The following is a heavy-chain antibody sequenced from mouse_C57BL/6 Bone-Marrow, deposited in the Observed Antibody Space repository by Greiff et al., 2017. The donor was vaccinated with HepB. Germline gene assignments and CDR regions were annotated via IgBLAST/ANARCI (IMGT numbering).Heavy chain of an antibody. D-gene: IGHD2-12*01. CDR3: ARRGVYDDGFAY. Sequence: EVQLQQSGPVLVKPGASVKMSCKASGYTFTDYYMNWVNQSHGKSLEWIGVINPYNGGTSYNQKFKGKATLTVDKSSSTAYMELNSLTSEDSAVYYCARRGVYDDGFAYWGQGTLVTVSA. J-gene: IGHJ3*01. CDR2: INPYNGGT. V-gene: IGHV1-19*01. CDR1: GYTFTDYY.